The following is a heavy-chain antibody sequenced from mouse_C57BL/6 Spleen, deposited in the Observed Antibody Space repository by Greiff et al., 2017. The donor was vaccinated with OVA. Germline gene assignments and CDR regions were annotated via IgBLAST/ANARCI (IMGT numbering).Heavy chain of an antibody. CDR3: TFSYYSNHYAMDY. Sequence: VHVKQSGAELVRPGASVKLSCTASGFNIKDDYMHWVKQRPEQGLEWIGWIDPENGDTEYASKFQGKATITADTSSNTAYLQLSSLTSEDTAVYYCTFSYYSNHYAMDYWGQGTSVTVSS. D-gene: IGHD2-5*01. J-gene: IGHJ4*01. CDR1: GFNIKDDY. V-gene: IGHV14-4*01. CDR2: IDPENGDT.